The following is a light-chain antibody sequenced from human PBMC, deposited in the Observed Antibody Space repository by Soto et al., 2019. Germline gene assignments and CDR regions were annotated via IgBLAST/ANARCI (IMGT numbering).Light chain of an antibody. V-gene: IGKV3-20*01. CDR3: QQYVGSLPLT. J-gene: IGKJ4*01. Sequence: ENVLTQSPGTLSLSPGERATLSCRASQSISNNYLAWYQQQPGQSPRLLIHGASSRATGIPDRFSGSGSGTDFTLTISRLEPEDFAVYYCQQYVGSLPLTFGGGTKVEIE. CDR2: GAS. CDR1: QSISNNY.